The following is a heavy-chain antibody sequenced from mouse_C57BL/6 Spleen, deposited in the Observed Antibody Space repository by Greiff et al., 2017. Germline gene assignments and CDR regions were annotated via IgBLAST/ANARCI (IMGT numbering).Heavy chain of an antibody. CDR3: ARTHYGSSPYAMDY. V-gene: IGHV1-50*01. D-gene: IGHD1-1*01. J-gene: IGHJ4*01. CDR1: GYTFTSYW. Sequence: VQLQQPGAELVKPGASVKLSCKASGYTFTSYWMQWVKQRPGQGLEWIGEIDPFDSYTNYNQKFKGKATLTVDTSSSTAYMQLSSLTSEDSAVYYCARTHYGSSPYAMDYWGQGTSVTVSS. CDR2: IDPFDSYT.